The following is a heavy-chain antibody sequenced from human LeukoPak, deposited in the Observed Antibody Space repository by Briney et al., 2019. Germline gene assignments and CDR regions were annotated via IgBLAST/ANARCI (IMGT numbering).Heavy chain of an antibody. V-gene: IGHV4-39*07. D-gene: IGHD5-12*01. J-gene: IGHJ4*02. Sequence: SETLSLTCTVSGGSIISSSFWWGWIRQPPGKGLEWIGSIYYSGSTYYNPSLKSRVTISVDTSKNQFSLKLSSVTAADTAVYYCARDIEVATGTVDYWGQGTLVTVSS. CDR2: IYYSGST. CDR1: GGSIISSSFW. CDR3: ARDIEVATGTVDY.